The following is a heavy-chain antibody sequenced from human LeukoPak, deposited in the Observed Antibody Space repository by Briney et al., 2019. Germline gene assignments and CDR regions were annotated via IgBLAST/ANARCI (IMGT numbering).Heavy chain of an antibody. CDR1: GFTFSNYA. V-gene: IGHV3-23*01. J-gene: IGHJ4*02. D-gene: IGHD3-10*01. CDR2: IGGSGGVT. Sequence: PGGSLRLSCAASGFTFSNYAMSWVRRAPGKGLEWVSFIGGSGGVTHYADSVKGRFTISRDNSKNTLYLQMNSLRAGDTAVYYCAKDRPYGSGTFYDSWGQGTLVTVST. CDR3: AKDRPYGSGTFYDS.